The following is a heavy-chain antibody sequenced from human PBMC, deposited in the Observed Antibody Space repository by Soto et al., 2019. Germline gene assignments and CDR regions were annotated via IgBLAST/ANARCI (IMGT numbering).Heavy chain of an antibody. CDR3: ARSGGYDSFYYHGMDV. V-gene: IGHV3-64*02. CDR1: GFTFSSYA. D-gene: IGHD5-12*01. J-gene: IGHJ6*02. Sequence: EVQLVESGEGLVQPGGSLRLSCAASGFTFSSYAMHWVRQAPGKGLEYVSGISTNGGSTFYADSVKGRITISRDNSKNMLYLQMDSLRAEDSAVYYCARSGGYDSFYYHGMDVWGQGTTVTVSS. CDR2: ISTNGGST.